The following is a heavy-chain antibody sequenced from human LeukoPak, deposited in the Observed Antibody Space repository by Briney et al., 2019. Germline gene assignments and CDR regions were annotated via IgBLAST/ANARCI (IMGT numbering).Heavy chain of an antibody. CDR2: IYYSGST. CDR3: AAGGGATTDAFDI. Sequence: SETLSLTCTVSGGSISSYYWSWIRQPPGKGLDWIGYIYYSGSTNYNPSLKSRVTISVDTSKNQFSLKLSSVTAADTAVYYCAAGGGATTDAFDIWGQGTMVTVSS. D-gene: IGHD1-26*01. CDR1: GGSISSYY. J-gene: IGHJ3*02. V-gene: IGHV4-59*08.